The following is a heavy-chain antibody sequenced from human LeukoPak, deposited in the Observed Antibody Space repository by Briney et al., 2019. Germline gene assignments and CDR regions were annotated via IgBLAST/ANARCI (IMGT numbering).Heavy chain of an antibody. J-gene: IGHJ4*02. Sequence: SVTLSLTCTVSGCSISANSYYWAWLRQPPRKGLEWIATLYYNGSTYLNPSLKRRVTISVDTSRNHFSLSLNSVTAADTATYYCARHPRDDYGGFGLDYWGQGILVSVYS. CDR3: ARHPRDDYGGFGLDY. D-gene: IGHD4/OR15-4a*01. V-gene: IGHV4-39*01. CDR1: GCSISANSYY. CDR2: LYYNGST.